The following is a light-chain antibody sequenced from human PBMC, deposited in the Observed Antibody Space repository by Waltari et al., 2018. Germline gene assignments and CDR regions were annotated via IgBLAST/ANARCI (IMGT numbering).Light chain of an antibody. V-gene: IGKV4-1*01. CDR1: QSVLYSSNKKNH. CDR2: WAS. Sequence: DLVMTQSPASLAVSLGERAPITSKTSQSVLYSSNKKNHLAWYQQKPGQPPKLLIHWASTLESGVPDRFSGSGSGTDFTLTISSLQAEDVAVYYCQQYYSTPWTFGQGTKVEIK. CDR3: QQYYSTPWT. J-gene: IGKJ1*01.